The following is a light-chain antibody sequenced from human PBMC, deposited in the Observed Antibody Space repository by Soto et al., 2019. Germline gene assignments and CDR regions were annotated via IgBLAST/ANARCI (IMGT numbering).Light chain of an antibody. CDR1: SSDVGSHNL. V-gene: IGLV2-23*02. CDR2: EVS. CDR3: CSYGGSRAV. Sequence: TGTSSDVGSHNLLSWYQQHPGQAPKLMIYEVSTRPLGVSARFSAYKSGNTASLTISGLQAEDEADYYCCSYGGSRAVFGGGTQLTVL. J-gene: IGLJ7*01.